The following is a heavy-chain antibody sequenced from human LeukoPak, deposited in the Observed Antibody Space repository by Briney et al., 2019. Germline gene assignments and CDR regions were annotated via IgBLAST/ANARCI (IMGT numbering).Heavy chain of an antibody. CDR1: GGSISSYY. J-gene: IGHJ2*01. Sequence: SETLSLTCTVSGGSISSYYWSWIRQPPGKGLEWIGYIYYSGSTNYNPSLKSRVTISVDTSKNQFSLKLSSVTTADTAVYYCAGLHPELGIAVAGYWYFDLWGRGTLVTVSS. D-gene: IGHD6-19*01. CDR3: AGLHPELGIAVAGYWYFDL. V-gene: IGHV4-59*01. CDR2: IYYSGST.